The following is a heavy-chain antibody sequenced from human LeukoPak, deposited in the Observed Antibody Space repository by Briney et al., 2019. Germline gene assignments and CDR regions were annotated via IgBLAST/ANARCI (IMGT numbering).Heavy chain of an antibody. CDR3: AGDTHSSSWYDH. D-gene: IGHD6-13*01. CDR1: GFTISSIY. CDR2: IYSDGNT. V-gene: IGHV3-53*01. Sequence: GGSLRLSCAVSGFTISSIYMSWVRQAPGKGLEWVSSIYSDGNTYYADSVKGRFTISRDSSRNTLYLQMNSLRVEDSAVYYCAGDTHSSSWYDHWGQGTLVTVSS. J-gene: IGHJ5*02.